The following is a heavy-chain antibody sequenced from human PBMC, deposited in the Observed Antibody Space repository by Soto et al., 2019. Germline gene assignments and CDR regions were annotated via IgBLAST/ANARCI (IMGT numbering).Heavy chain of an antibody. D-gene: IGHD2-2*02. CDR3: ARDLCSSTSCYIRIYYYGMDV. V-gene: IGHV3-48*01. J-gene: IGHJ6*02. Sequence: PGGSLRLSCAASGFTFSSYSMNWVRQAPGKGLEWVSYISSSSSTIYYADSVKGRFTISRDNAKNSLYLQMNSLRAEDTAVYYCARDLCSSTSCYIRIYYYGMDVWGQGTTVTVSS. CDR2: ISSSSSTI. CDR1: GFTFSSYS.